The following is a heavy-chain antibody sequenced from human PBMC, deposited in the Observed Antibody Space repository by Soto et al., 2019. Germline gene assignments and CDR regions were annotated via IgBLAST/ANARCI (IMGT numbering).Heavy chain of an antibody. Sequence: QVQLQESGPGLVKPSQTLSLTCTVSGGSISSGGYYWSWIRQHPGKGLEWIGYIYYSGSTYYNPSLKSRVTISVDTSKNQFSLKLSSVTAADTAVYYCARDYPYQSNGVGEGPAFDIWGQGTMVTVSS. D-gene: IGHD2-2*01. CDR2: IYYSGST. J-gene: IGHJ3*02. V-gene: IGHV4-31*03. CDR1: GGSISSGGYY. CDR3: ARDYPYQSNGVGEGPAFDI.